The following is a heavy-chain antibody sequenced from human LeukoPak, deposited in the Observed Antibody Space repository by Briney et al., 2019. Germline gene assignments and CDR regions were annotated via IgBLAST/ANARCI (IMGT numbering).Heavy chain of an antibody. Sequence: SETLSLTCAVYGGSFSGHYWGWIRQPPGKGLEWIGEINHSGSTNYNPSLKSRVTISVDTSKNQFSLKLSSVTAADTAVYYCARAPYYDFWSSYPTKLRANWFDPWGQGTLVTVSS. V-gene: IGHV4-34*01. CDR3: ARAPYYDFWSSYPTKLRANWFDP. D-gene: IGHD3-3*01. J-gene: IGHJ5*02. CDR2: INHSGST. CDR1: GGSFSGHY.